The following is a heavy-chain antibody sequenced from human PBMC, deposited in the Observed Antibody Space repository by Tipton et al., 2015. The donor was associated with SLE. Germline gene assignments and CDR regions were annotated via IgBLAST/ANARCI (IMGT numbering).Heavy chain of an antibody. CDR3: ARRRQWPEECDY. J-gene: IGHJ4*02. Sequence: SLRLSCAASGFTFSSYEMNWVRQAPGKGLEWVSYISSSGSTIYYADSVKGQFTISRDNAKNSLYLQMNSLRAEDTAVYYCARRRQWPEECDYWGQGTLVTVSS. CDR1: GFTFSSYE. CDR2: ISSSGSTI. D-gene: IGHD6-19*01. V-gene: IGHV3-48*03.